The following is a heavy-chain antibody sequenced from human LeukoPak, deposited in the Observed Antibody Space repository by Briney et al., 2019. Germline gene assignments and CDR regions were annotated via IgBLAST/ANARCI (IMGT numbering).Heavy chain of an antibody. Sequence: PSETLSLTCTVSGGSIRSGGYYWSWIRQPPGKGLEWIGYIYHSGSTYYNPSLKSRLTISVDRSKNQFSLNLSSVTAADTAVYYYASSYCSTTSCYTGDYWGQGTLVTVSS. CDR3: ASSYCSTTSCYTGDY. CDR1: GGSIRSGGYY. D-gene: IGHD2-2*02. J-gene: IGHJ4*02. V-gene: IGHV4-30-2*01. CDR2: IYHSGST.